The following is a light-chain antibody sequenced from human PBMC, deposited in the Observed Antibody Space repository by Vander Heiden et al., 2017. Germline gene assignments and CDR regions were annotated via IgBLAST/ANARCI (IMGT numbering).Light chain of an antibody. J-gene: IGKJ3*01. V-gene: IGKV3-20*01. CDR3: QQYGSSPRFT. CDR1: QSVSSTY. Sequence: EVVLTQSPGPLSLSPGARATLSCRASQSVSSTYLAWYQQKPGQAPRPLIYGSSNRATGIPDRFSGSGSGTDFTLIISRLEPEDFAVYYCQQYGSSPRFTFGPGTKVEIK. CDR2: GSS.